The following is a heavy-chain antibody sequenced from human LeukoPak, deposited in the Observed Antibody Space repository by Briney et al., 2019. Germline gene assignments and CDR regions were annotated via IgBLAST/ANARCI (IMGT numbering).Heavy chain of an antibody. CDR1: GGTFSSYA. CDR3: AVRGYSYGYPMSGLDY. J-gene: IGHJ4*02. Sequence: SVKVSCRASGGTFSSYAISWVRQAPGQGLEWMGGIIPIFGTANYAQKFQGRVTITADKSTSTAYMELSSPRSEDTAVYYCAVRGYSYGYPMSGLDYWGQGTLVTVSS. V-gene: IGHV1-69*06. CDR2: IIPIFGTA. D-gene: IGHD5-18*01.